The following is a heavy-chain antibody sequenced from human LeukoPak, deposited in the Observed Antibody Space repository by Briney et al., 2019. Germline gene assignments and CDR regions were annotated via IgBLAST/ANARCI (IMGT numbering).Heavy chain of an antibody. D-gene: IGHD3-10*01. Sequence: PGGSLRLSCAASGFTFSSYGMHWVRQAPGKGLEWVAVIWYDGSNKYYADSVKGRFTISRDNSKNTLYLQMNSLRAEDTAVYYFAKDLNYYGSGSFPTYYYYYGMDVWGQGTTVTVSS. V-gene: IGHV3-30*02. J-gene: IGHJ6*02. CDR3: AKDLNYYGSGSFPTYYYYYGMDV. CDR1: GFTFSSYG. CDR2: IWYDGSNK.